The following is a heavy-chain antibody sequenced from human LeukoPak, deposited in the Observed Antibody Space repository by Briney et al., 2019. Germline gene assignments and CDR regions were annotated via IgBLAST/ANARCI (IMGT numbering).Heavy chain of an antibody. CDR1: GGSISSGGYY. D-gene: IGHD4-17*01. V-gene: IGHV4-31*03. CDR2: IYYSGST. J-gene: IGHJ1*01. Sequence: PSQTLSLTCTVSGGSISSGGYYWSWIRQHPGKGLEWIGYIYYSGSTYYNPPLKSRVTISVDTSKNQFSLKLSSVTAADTAVYYCARVAGDYGPGYFQHWGQGTLVTVSS. CDR3: ARVAGDYGPGYFQH.